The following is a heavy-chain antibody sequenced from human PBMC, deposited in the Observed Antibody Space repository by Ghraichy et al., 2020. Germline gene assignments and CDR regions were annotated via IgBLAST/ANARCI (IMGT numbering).Heavy chain of an antibody. Sequence: SETLSLTCAVYGGSFSGYSWSWIRQPPGKGLEWIGEINHSGSTNSNPSLKSRVTISIDTSNNQFSLKLSAVTAADTAGYYCVRGRLNSYPYGRGRGFDIWGQGTMVTVSS. CDR1: GGSFSGYS. CDR3: VRGRLNSYPYGRGRGFDI. D-gene: IGHD3-10*01. J-gene: IGHJ3*02. V-gene: IGHV4-34*01. CDR2: INHSGST.